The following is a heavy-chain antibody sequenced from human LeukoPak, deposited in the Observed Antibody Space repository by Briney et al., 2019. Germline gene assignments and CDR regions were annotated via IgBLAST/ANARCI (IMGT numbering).Heavy chain of an antibody. CDR2: ISPNSGGT. V-gene: IGHV1-2*02. CDR1: GYTFTGYY. J-gene: IGHJ4*02. D-gene: IGHD6-19*01. Sequence: ASVKVSCKASGYTFTGYYIHWVRQASGQGLEWMGWISPNSGGTKYAQKFQGRVTMTRDTSISTAYMELSSLTSGDTAVYYCARDPLRGSSGWYEWGQGTLVTVSS. CDR3: ARDPLRGSSGWYE.